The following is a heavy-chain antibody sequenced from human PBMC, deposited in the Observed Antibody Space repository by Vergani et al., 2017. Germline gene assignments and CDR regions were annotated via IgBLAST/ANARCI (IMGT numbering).Heavy chain of an antibody. CDR1: GFPFSDYG. V-gene: IGHV3-30*18. D-gene: IGHD5-24*01. J-gene: IGHJ4*02. CDR3: AKSGWLQHFGAHYFDS. CDR2: ISYDGNKK. Sequence: QVQLVESGGGEVQPGRSLRLSCSAAGFPFSDYGVHWVRQAPGKGLEWVSVISYDGNKKNYADSVKGRFTISRDNSKNTLYLEMNALRAEDTAVYYCAKSGWLQHFGAHYFDSWGQGILVTVSS.